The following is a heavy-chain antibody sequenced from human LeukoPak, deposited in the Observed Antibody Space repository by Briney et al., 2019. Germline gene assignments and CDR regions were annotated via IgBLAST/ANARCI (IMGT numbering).Heavy chain of an antibody. CDR3: ARGVVRFLEWLLYRGDYYYYYYMDV. CDR2: INHSGST. Sequence: SETLSLTCAVYGGSFSGYYWSWIRQPPGKGLEWIGEINHSGSTNYNPSLKSRVTISVDTSKNQFSLKLSSVTAADTAVYYCARGVVRFLEWLLYRGDYYYYYYMDVWGKGTTVTVSS. V-gene: IGHV4-34*01. CDR1: GGSFSGYY. D-gene: IGHD3-3*01. J-gene: IGHJ6*03.